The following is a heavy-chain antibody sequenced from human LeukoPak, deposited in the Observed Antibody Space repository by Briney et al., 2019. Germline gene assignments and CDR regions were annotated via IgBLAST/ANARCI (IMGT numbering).Heavy chain of an antibody. D-gene: IGHD5-24*01. V-gene: IGHV4-61*02. CDR1: GGSISSGSYY. CDR3: ARGMATINFDY. CDR2: IYASGST. Sequence: SETLSLTCTVSGGSISSGSYYWSWIRQPAGKGLEWIGRIYASGSTHYNPSLKSRVTISVDTSKNQFSLKLSSVTAADTAVYYCARGMATINFDYWGQGTLVTVSS. J-gene: IGHJ4*02.